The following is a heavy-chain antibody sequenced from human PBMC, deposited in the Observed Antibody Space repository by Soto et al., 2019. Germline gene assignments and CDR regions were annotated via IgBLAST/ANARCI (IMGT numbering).Heavy chain of an antibody. D-gene: IGHD5-18*01. CDR3: ERVSGYSYGPGSS. Sequence: XSGKVSCLASGSSFTSYGITWVRQAPGQGLEWMGWISAYNGNTNYAQKLQGRVTMTTDTSTSTAYMELRSLRSDDTAVYYCERVSGYSYGPGSSWGQGTLVTVSS. CDR1: GSSFTSYG. J-gene: IGHJ4*02. V-gene: IGHV1-18*01. CDR2: ISAYNGNT.